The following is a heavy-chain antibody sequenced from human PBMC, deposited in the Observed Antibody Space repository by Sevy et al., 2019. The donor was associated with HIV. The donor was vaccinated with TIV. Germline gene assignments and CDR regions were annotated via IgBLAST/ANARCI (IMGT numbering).Heavy chain of an antibody. V-gene: IGHV3-48*02. CDR2: MTSDTRTI. CDR1: GFKFSVYS. J-gene: IGHJ4*02. D-gene: IGHD1-1*01. CDR3: ARSVEGHFDY. Sequence: GGSLRLSCAASGFKFSVYSMNWVRHAPGKGLEWISYMTSDTRTIKYAESVKGRFTIYRDNARNSVYLQMNSLRDEDTAVYYCARSVEGHFDYWGQGTLVTVSS.